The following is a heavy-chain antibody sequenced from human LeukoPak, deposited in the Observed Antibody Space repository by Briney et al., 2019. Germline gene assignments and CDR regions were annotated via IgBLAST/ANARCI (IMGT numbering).Heavy chain of an antibody. CDR2: IIPILGIA. V-gene: IGHV1-69*04. Sequence: ASVKVSCKASGYTFTGYYMHWVRQAPGQGLEWMGRIIPILGIANYAQKFQGRVTITADKSTSTAYMELSSLRSEDTAVYYCARETGYKEVTPADYWGQGTLVTVSS. D-gene: IGHD5-12*01. CDR3: ARETGYKEVTPADY. CDR1: GYTFTGYY. J-gene: IGHJ4*02.